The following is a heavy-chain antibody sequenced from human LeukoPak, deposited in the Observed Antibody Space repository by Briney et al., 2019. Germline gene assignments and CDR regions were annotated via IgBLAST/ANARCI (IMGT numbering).Heavy chain of an antibody. V-gene: IGHV3-74*01. CDR2: INSDGSST. D-gene: IGHD3-3*01. J-gene: IGHJ4*02. CDR1: GFTFSSYW. Sequence: GGSLRLSCAASGFTFSSYWMHWVRQAPGKGLVWVSRINSDGSSTSYADSVKGRFTISRDNAKNTLYLQMNSLRAEDTAVYYCASGFWSGYYTPMGVNYWGQGTLVTVSS. CDR3: ASGFWSGYYTPMGVNY.